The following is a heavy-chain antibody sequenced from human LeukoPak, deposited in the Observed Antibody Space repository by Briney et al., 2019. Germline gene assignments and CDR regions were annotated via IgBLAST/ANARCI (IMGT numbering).Heavy chain of an antibody. V-gene: IGHV3-30*04. J-gene: IGHJ2*01. CDR3: ARVYYSRSYDYWYFDL. CDR1: GFTFSNFA. CDR2: ISYDGSNK. D-gene: IGHD6-13*01. Sequence: GGSLRLSCAASGFTFSNFAMHWVRQAPGKGLEWVAVISYDGSNKYYADSVKGRFTISRDNSKNTLYLQMNSLRAEDTAVYYCARVYYSRSYDYWYFDLWGRGTLVTVSS.